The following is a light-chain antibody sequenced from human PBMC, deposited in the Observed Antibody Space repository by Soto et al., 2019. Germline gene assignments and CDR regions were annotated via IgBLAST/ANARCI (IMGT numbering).Light chain of an antibody. CDR3: QVWDNNYDHYV. CDR2: DDG. J-gene: IGLJ1*01. CDR1: NIGGKS. Sequence: SYELTQPPSVSVAPGQTARITCGGNNIGGKSLHWYQQKPGQAPVLVVYDDGDQPSGIPERFSGSNSGNTATLTISRVEAGDEADYYCQVWDNNYDHYVFGTGTKVTVL. V-gene: IGLV3-21*02.